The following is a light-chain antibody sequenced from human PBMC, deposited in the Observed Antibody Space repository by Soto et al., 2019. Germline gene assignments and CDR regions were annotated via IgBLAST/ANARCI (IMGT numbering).Light chain of an antibody. CDR2: EVT. V-gene: IGLV2-8*01. CDR1: SSDVGAYKY. CDR3: TSFAGNNNLV. Sequence: QSVLTQPPSASGSPGQSVTISCTGTSSDVGAYKYVSWYQQYPGKAPKLMIYEVTKRPSGVPDRFSGSKSGNTASLTVSGLQAEDEADYYCTSFAGNNNLVFGGGTKVTVL. J-gene: IGLJ2*01.